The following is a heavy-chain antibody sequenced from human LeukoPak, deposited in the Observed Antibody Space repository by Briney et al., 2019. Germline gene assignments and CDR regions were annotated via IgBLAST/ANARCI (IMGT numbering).Heavy chain of an antibody. Sequence: PSETLSLTCTVSGGSISSSSYYWSWIRQPPGKGLEWIGYIYYSGSTYYNPSLKSRVTISVDTSKNQFSLKLSSVTAADTAVYYCARGGGMATIDVDYWGQGTLVTVSS. J-gene: IGHJ4*02. D-gene: IGHD5-24*01. CDR1: GGSISSSSYY. CDR2: IYYSGST. V-gene: IGHV4-30-4*08. CDR3: ARGGGMATIDVDY.